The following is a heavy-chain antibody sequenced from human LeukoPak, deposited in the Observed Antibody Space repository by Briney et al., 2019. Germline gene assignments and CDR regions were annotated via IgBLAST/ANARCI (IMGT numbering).Heavy chain of an antibody. CDR1: GGSISSSNW. CDR3: ARDPHYDFWSGYGGHFDY. V-gene: IGHV4-4*02. J-gene: IGHJ4*02. CDR2: IYHSGST. D-gene: IGHD3-3*01. Sequence: SETLSLTCAVSGGSISSSNWWSWVRQPPGKGLEWIGEIYHSGSTNYNPSLKSRVTISVDKSKNQFSLKLSSVTAADTAVYYCARDPHYDFWSGYGGHFDYWGQGTLVTVSS.